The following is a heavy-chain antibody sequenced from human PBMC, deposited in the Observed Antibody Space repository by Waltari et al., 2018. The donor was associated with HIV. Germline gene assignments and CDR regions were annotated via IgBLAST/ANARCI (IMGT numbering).Heavy chain of an antibody. CDR2: ISRSSSTI. CDR1: GSTFSDYY. J-gene: IGHJ6*02. CDR3: ATGGGQVRFGVAKRTYGMDV. D-gene: IGHD3-10*01. Sequence: QVQLVESGGGLVKPGGSLRLSCAASGSTFSDYYMSWFRQAPGKGLEWVSYISRSSSTIYYAESVKGRCTISRENPTNAQYLGGGSLSGEETAGDYCATGGGQVRFGVAKRTYGMDVWGQGTTVTVSS. V-gene: IGHV3-11*01.